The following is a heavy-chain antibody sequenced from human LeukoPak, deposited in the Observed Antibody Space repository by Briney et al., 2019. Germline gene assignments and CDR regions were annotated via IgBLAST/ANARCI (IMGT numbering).Heavy chain of an antibody. V-gene: IGHV3-7*01. D-gene: IGHD2-2*01. Sequence: PGGSLRLSCAASGFTFSSYWMSWVRQAPGKGLEWVANIKQDGSEKYYVDSVKGRFTISRDNAKNSLYLQMNSLRAEDAAVYYCARAGLFRPAAIGEGLHWGQGTLVTVSS. CDR2: IKQDGSEK. CDR3: ARAGLFRPAAIGEGLH. CDR1: GFTFSSYW. J-gene: IGHJ4*02.